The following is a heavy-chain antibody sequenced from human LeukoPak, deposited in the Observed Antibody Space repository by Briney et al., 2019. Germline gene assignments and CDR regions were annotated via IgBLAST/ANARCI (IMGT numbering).Heavy chain of an antibody. Sequence: SETLSLTCAVYGGSFSGYYWSWLRQPPGKGLEWIGEINHSGSTNYNPSLKSRVTISVDTSKNQFSLKLSSVTAADTAVYYCARRRIGGGYNSLVDYWGQGTLVTVSS. CDR1: GGSFSGYY. V-gene: IGHV4-34*01. D-gene: IGHD5-24*01. J-gene: IGHJ4*02. CDR2: INHSGST. CDR3: ARRRIGGGYNSLVDY.